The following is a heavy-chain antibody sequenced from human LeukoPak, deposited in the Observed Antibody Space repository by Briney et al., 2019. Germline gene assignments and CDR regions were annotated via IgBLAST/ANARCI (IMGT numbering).Heavy chain of an antibody. CDR3: ARDPGRQSPTGGDFDF. CDR2: INPNSGGT. J-gene: IGHJ4*02. CDR1: GYTFTGYY. V-gene: IGHV1-2*02. Sequence: ASVKVSCKASGYTFTGYYMHWVRQAPGQGLEWMGWINPNSGGTNYAQKFQGRVTMTRDTSISTTYMELSRLNSDDTAVYFCARDPGRQSPTGGDFDFWGQGSLVTVSS. D-gene: IGHD1-14*01.